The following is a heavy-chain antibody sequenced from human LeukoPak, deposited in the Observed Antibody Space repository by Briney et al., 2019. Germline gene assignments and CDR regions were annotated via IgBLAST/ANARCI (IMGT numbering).Heavy chain of an antibody. J-gene: IGHJ4*02. CDR3: ARESTVVPAAIDY. CDR1: GGSISRYY. V-gene: IGHV4-59*01. Sequence: ASETVSLTCTVSGGSISRYYWSWIRQPPGKGLVWIGYIYYSGSTNYNPSLKSRVTISVDTSKNQFSLKLSSVTAADTAVYNCARESTVVPAAIDYWGQGTLVTVSS. D-gene: IGHD2-2*02. CDR2: IYYSGST.